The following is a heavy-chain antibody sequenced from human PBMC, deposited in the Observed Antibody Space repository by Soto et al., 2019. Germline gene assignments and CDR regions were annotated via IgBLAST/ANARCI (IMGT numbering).Heavy chain of an antibody. D-gene: IGHD3-16*01. Sequence: ASVKVSCKASGYTFTSYDINWVRQATGQGLEWMGWMNPNSGNTGYAQKFQGRVTMTRNTSISTAYMELSSLRSEDTAVYYCARGWRVAGGFHYWGQGTLVTVSS. CDR3: ARGWRVAGGFHY. CDR2: MNPNSGNT. CDR1: GYTFTSYD. V-gene: IGHV1-8*01. J-gene: IGHJ4*02.